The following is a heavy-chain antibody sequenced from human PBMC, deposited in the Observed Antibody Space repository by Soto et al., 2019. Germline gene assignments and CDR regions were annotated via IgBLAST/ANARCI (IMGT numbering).Heavy chain of an antibody. CDR2: IYYTGNT. CDR3: AKTLVLPAASFDY. D-gene: IGHD2-2*01. J-gene: IGHJ4*02. V-gene: IGHV4-39*01. Sequence: PSETLSLTCTVSGGSISSSSYYWGWIRQPPGKGLEWIGSIYYTGNTYYNPSLKSRVTISVDTSKNQFSLKLSSVTVADTAVYYCAKTLVLPAASFDYWGRGTLVTVSS. CDR1: GGSISSSSYY.